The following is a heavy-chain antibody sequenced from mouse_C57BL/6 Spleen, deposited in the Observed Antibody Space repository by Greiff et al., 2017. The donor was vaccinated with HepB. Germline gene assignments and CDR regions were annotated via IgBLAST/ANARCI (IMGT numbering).Heavy chain of an antibody. CDR3: ARNYYYGSSYYFDV. CDR1: GFTFSDYG. CDR2: ISSGSSTI. Sequence: EVQRVESGGGLVKPGGSLKLSCAASGFTFSDYGMHWVRQAPEKGLEWVAYISSGSSTIYYADTVKGRFTISRDNAKNTLFLQMTCLRSEDTAMYYCARNYYYGSSYYFDVWGTGTTVTVSS. J-gene: IGHJ1*03. D-gene: IGHD1-1*01. V-gene: IGHV5-17*01.